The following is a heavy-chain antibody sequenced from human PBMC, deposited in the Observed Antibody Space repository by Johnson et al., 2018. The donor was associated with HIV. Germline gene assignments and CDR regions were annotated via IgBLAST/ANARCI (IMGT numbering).Heavy chain of an antibody. Sequence: VQLVESGGGLVQPGGSLRLSCAASGFTFSSYWMHWVRHAPGKGLVWVSRITSAGSSTSYADSVKGRFTISRDNAKNTLYLQMNSLRAEDTAVYYCARYSSGWQGLDAFDIWGQGTMVTVSS. CDR3: ARYSSGWQGLDAFDI. J-gene: IGHJ3*02. CDR1: GFTFSSYW. CDR2: ITSAGSST. D-gene: IGHD6-19*01. V-gene: IGHV3-74*01.